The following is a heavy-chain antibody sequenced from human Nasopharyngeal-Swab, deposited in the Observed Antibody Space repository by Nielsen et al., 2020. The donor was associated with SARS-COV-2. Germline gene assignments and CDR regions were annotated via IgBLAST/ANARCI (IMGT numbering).Heavy chain of an antibody. CDR3: ARAGDYVWGSYRYGRGPHDAFDI. CDR2: IYYSGST. V-gene: IGHV4-59*01. J-gene: IGHJ3*02. D-gene: IGHD3-16*02. Sequence: WIRQPPGKGLEWIGYIYYSGSTNYNPSLKSRVTISVDTSKNQFSLKLSSVTAADTAVHYCARAGDYVWGSYRYGRGPHDAFDIWGQGTMVTVSS.